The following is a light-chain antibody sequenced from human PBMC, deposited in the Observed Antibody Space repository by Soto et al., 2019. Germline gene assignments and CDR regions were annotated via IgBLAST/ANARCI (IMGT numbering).Light chain of an antibody. J-gene: IGLJ1*01. Sequence: QSVLTQPPSASGSPGQSITISCTGTSSDVGGYNYVSWYQQHPGKAPKIMIYEVSKRPSGVPDRFSGSKSGNTASLTVSGLQAEDEADYYCSSYADSNNYVFGTGTKVTAL. V-gene: IGLV2-8*01. CDR1: SSDVGGYNY. CDR2: EVS. CDR3: SSYADSNNYV.